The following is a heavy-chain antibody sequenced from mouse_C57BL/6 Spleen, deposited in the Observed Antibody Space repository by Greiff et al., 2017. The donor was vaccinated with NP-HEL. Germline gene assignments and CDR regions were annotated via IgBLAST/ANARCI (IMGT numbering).Heavy chain of an antibody. V-gene: IGHV5-17*01. J-gene: IGHJ4*01. CDR3: ATQADYYAMDY. CDR2: ISSGSSTI. Sequence: EVKLVESGGGLVKPGGSLKLSCAASGFTFSDYGMHWVRQAPEKGLEWVAYISSGSSTIYYADTVKGRFTISRDNAKNTLFLQMTSLRSEDTAMYYCATQADYYAMDYWGQGTSVTVSS. D-gene: IGHD3-2*02. CDR1: GFTFSDYG.